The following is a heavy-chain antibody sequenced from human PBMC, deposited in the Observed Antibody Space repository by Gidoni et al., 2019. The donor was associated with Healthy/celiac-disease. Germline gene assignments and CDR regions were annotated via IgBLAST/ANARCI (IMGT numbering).Heavy chain of an antibody. D-gene: IGHD3-10*01. V-gene: IGHV1-69*01. CDR1: GGTFSSYA. Sequence: QVQLVQSGAEVKKPGSSVKVSCKASGGTFSSYAISWVRQAPGQGLEWMGGIIPIFGTANYAQKFQGRVTITADESTSTAYMELSSLRSEDTAVYYCARGPLGGSGSYYRRNYYYYGMDVWGQGTTVTVSS. CDR2: IIPIFGTA. J-gene: IGHJ6*02. CDR3: ARGPLGGSGSYYRRNYYYYGMDV.